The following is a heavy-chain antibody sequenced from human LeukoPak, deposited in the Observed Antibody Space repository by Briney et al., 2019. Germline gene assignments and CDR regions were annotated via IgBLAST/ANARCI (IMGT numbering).Heavy chain of an antibody. CDR1: GFTFSSYA. J-gene: IGHJ4*02. CDR3: AKPTRGYGDLYFDY. Sequence: PGGSLRLSCAASGFTFSSYAMSWVRQAPGKGLEWVSAISGSGGSTYYADSVKGRFTISGDNSKNTLYLQMNSLRAEDTAVYYCAKPTRGYGDLYFDYWGQGTLVTVSS. D-gene: IGHD4-17*01. CDR2: ISGSGGST. V-gene: IGHV3-23*01.